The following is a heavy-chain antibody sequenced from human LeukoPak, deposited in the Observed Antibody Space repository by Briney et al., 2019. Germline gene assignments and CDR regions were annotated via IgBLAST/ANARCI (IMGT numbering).Heavy chain of an antibody. J-gene: IGHJ5*02. CDR1: GYSFTVYC. D-gene: IGHD2-2*02. CDR3: ARHLDCSSTICYTEGAYNWFDP. V-gene: IGHV5-51*01. Sequence: LRESLPISSKCSGYSFTVYCIAWVRHIPGKGLEWMGIIYPGESDTRYRPSCKGQVTISADKSISTAYLQWSVLKASDTAMYYCARHLDCSSTICYTEGAYNWFDPWGQGTLVTVSS. CDR2: IYPGESDT.